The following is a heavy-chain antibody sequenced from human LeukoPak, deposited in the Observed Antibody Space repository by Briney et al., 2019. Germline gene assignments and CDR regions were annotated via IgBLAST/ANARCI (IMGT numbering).Heavy chain of an antibody. CDR3: AKDRRRFWSGYLDY. Sequence: GGSLRLTCAASGFSLSNYAMSWVRQAPGKGLEWVSGISDSGGTTYYADSVKGRFTISRDNSKNTLYLQMNSLTAEDTAVYYCAKDRRRFWSGYLDYWGQGALVTVSS. CDR2: ISDSGGTT. CDR1: GFSLSNYA. D-gene: IGHD3-3*01. V-gene: IGHV3-23*01. J-gene: IGHJ4*02.